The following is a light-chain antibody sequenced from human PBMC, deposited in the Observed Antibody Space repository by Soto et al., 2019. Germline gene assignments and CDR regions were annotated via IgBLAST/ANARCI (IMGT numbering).Light chain of an antibody. V-gene: IGKV3-11*01. J-gene: IGKJ1*01. CDR3: QQRSDWHGTWT. CDR2: GAS. Sequence: EIVLTQSPATLSLSPGERATLSCRASQSIGIYLTWYRQKPGQAPRLLIYGASNRAAGIPARFSGSGSGTDVTLTITSLEPEAFAVYYCQQRSDWHGTWTFGQGTKVEIK. CDR1: QSIGIY.